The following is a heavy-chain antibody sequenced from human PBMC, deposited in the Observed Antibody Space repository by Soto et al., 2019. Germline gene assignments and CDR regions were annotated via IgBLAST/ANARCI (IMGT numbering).Heavy chain of an antibody. V-gene: IGHV1-46*02. CDR2: INPFDGSR. J-gene: IGHJ4*01. CDR3: SRVDPGETSPFDH. CDR1: GYIYNSYY. Sequence: ASLKVSSSASGYIYNSYYFHWVRQAPGQGLEWMGWINPFDGSRMFAQSFQGRVTMTRDTSTSTVYMEVSSLRSEDTAVYYCSRVDPGETSPFDHWG. D-gene: IGHD3-10*01.